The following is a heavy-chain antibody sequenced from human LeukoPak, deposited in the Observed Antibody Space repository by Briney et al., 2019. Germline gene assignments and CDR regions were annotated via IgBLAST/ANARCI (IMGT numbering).Heavy chain of an antibody. CDR2: IHSGGGST. CDR1: GYSFTNYY. J-gene: IGHJ4*02. Sequence: ASVKASCKAAGYSFTNYYMHWVRQAPGQGLEWMGIIHSGGGSTTYAQKFQGRVAMTRDTSTTTVYMELRSLRSEDTAVYYCARDDTHHSWDYWGQGTLVTVSS. V-gene: IGHV1-46*01. CDR3: ARDDTHHSWDY. D-gene: IGHD1-14*01.